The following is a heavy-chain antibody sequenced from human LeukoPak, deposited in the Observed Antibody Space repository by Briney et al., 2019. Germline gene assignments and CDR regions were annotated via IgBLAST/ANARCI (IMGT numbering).Heavy chain of an antibody. Sequence: ETLSLTCTVSGGSISTYYWSWIRQPPGKGLEWVSGISASGDATFYADSVKGRFTISRDNSKNTVDLQMNSLRAEDTAVYYCTKWSGYGDSWGQGTLVTVSS. J-gene: IGHJ4*02. D-gene: IGHD5-12*01. CDR1: GGSISTYY. CDR2: ISASGDAT. V-gene: IGHV3-23*01. CDR3: TKWSGYGDS.